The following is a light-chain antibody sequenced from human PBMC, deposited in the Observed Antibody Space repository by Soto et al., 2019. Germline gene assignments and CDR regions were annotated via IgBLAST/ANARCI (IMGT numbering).Light chain of an antibody. CDR2: DTS. V-gene: IGKV3-11*01. Sequence: EIVLTQSPATLSLSPGERATTSCRASQSVSSYLGWYQQKPGQPPRLLIYDTSNRATGIPAKFSGSGSRTDFTLTISSLEPEDFAVYYFQQRSNWPPITFGQGTRLEIK. J-gene: IGKJ5*01. CDR1: QSVSSY. CDR3: QQRSNWPPIT.